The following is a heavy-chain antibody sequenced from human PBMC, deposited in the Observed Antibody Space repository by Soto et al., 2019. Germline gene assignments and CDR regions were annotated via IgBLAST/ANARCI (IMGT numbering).Heavy chain of an antibody. CDR1: GGSISSSSYY. J-gene: IGHJ4*02. CDR3: ARRTYVYSSSPYYFDY. CDR2: IYYSGST. V-gene: IGHV4-39*01. D-gene: IGHD6-13*01. Sequence: SQMQSLTYTVSGGSISSSSYYWGWIRQPPGKGLEWIGSIYYSGSTYYNPSLKSRVTISVDTSKNQFSLKLSSVTAADTAVYYCARRTYVYSSSPYYFDYWGQGTLVTVSS.